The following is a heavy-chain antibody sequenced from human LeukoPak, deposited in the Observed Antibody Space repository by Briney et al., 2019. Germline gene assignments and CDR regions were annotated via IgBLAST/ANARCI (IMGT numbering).Heavy chain of an antibody. CDR3: ARVGLSGAFDI. CDR2: IGYNGDT. Sequence: GGSLRLSCVASGSTFSTYSMHWVRQAPRKGLEYVSAIGYNGDTFYANSVKARFIISRDDSKSTLYLQMGSLGAEDMAIYYCARVGLSGAFDIWGQGTMVSVSS. J-gene: IGHJ3*02. V-gene: IGHV3-64*01. D-gene: IGHD5-12*01. CDR1: GSTFSTYS.